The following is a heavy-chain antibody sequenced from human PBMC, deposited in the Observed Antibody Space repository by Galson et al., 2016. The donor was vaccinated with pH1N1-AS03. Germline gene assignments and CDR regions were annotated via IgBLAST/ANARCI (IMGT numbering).Heavy chain of an antibody. J-gene: IGHJ4*02. CDR1: GYTFTSYD. V-gene: IGHV1-8*01. CDR3: ARRSSSGSDFDY. CDR2: ANPSSGNT. D-gene: IGHD6-19*01. Sequence: SVKVSCKASGYTFTSYDINWVRQASGQGLEWMGWANPSSGNTGYAQKFQGRVTMTKSISIRTAYMELSSLKSEDTAVYYCARRSSSGSDFDYWGQGTLVTVSS.